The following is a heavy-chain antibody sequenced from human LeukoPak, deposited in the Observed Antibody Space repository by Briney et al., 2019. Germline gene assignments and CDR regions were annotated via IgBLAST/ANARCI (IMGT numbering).Heavy chain of an antibody. Sequence: GGSLRLSCAASGFTVSDNYMSWVRQAPGKGLEWVSVLYSGGTTYYADPVKGRFTISRDNSKNTLYLQMNSLRAEDTAVYNCARYYSSSWAIDYWGQGTLVTVSS. J-gene: IGHJ4*02. CDR1: GFTVSDNY. CDR3: ARYYSSSWAIDY. V-gene: IGHV3-66*01. D-gene: IGHD6-13*01. CDR2: LYSGGTT.